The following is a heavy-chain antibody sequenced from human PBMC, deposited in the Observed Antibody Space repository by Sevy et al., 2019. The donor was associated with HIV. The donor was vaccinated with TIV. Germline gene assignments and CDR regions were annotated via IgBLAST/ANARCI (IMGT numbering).Heavy chain of an antibody. D-gene: IGHD6-19*01. CDR1: GFTFSNAW. V-gene: IGHV3-15*01. CDR2: IKSKTDGGTT. CDR3: TTRLAVAGDDAFDI. J-gene: IGHJ3*02. Sequence: GALRLSCAASGFTFSNAWMSWVRQAPGKGLEWVGRIKSKTDGGTTDYAAPVKGRFTISRDDSKNTLYLQMNSLKTEDTAVYYCTTRLAVAGDDAFDIWGQGTMVTVSS.